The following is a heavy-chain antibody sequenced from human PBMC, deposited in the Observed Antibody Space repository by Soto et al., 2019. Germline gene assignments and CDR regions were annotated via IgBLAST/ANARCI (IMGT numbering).Heavy chain of an antibody. Sequence: QVQLVESGGGVVQPGRSLRLSCAASGFTFSSYAMHWVRQAPGKGLEWVAVISYDGSNKYYADSVKGRFTISRDNSKNTLYLQMNSLRAEDTAVYYCARDHHSGLFDYWGQGTLVTVSS. CDR2: ISYDGSNK. CDR1: GFTFSSYA. CDR3: ARDHHSGLFDY. D-gene: IGHD6-19*01. V-gene: IGHV3-30-3*01. J-gene: IGHJ4*02.